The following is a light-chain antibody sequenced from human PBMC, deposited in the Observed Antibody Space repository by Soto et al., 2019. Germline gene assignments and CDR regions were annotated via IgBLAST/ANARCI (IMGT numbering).Light chain of an antibody. Sequence: EIVLTQSPGTLSLSPGERATLSCRASQTVSNNYLAWYQQKPGQAPRLLIYGVSSSATGIPDRFSGSGSGTDFTLTINRLEPEDFAVFYCQKYGTSLWTFGQGTKVESK. CDR3: QKYGTSLWT. CDR1: QTVSNNY. CDR2: GVS. J-gene: IGKJ1*01. V-gene: IGKV3-20*01.